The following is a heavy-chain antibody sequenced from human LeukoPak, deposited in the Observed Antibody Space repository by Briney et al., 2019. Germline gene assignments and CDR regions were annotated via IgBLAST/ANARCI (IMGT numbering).Heavy chain of an antibody. Sequence: SQTLSLTCAISGDSFSSNSAAWNWIRQSPSRGLEWLGRTYYRSKWYNDYAVSVKSLITINPDTSKNQFSLQLNSVTPEDTAVYYCARGQRLYDSSGYYYPRTRAYWFDPWGQGTLVTVSS. D-gene: IGHD3-22*01. J-gene: IGHJ5*02. CDR1: GDSFSSNSAA. CDR3: ARGQRLYDSSGYYYPRTRAYWFDP. V-gene: IGHV6-1*01. CDR2: TYYRSKWYN.